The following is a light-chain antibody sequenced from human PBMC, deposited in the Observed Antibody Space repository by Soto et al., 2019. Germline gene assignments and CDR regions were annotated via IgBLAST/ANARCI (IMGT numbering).Light chain of an antibody. CDR1: QTDSNN. J-gene: IGKJ3*01. CDR2: ASS. V-gene: IGKV1-39*01. CDR3: EQDNMTPFT. Sequence: DIQMTQSPSSLSASVGDRVTITCRTSQTDSNNLNWYQRKPGKAPSLLIYASSTLQSGVPARFIGSGSETEFTLTISSLQPEDFATYYCEQDNMTPFTFGRGTKVDI.